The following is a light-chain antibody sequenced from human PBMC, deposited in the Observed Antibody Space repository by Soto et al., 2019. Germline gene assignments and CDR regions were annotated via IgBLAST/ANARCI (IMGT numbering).Light chain of an antibody. CDR2: GAS. CDR3: QRYNTVPWA. Sequence: DIQMTQSPSSLPAFVGDRVTITCRASLAISNYLAWYQQRPGKVPKLLIYGASTLQSGVPSRFAGSGSGTEFSLTTTSLQPEHVATYYCQRYNTVPWAFGQGTKVEIK. J-gene: IGKJ1*01. CDR1: LAISNY. V-gene: IGKV1-27*01.